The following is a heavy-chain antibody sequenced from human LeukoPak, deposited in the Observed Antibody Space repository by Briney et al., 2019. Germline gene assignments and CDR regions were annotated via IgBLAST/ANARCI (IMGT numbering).Heavy chain of an antibody. D-gene: IGHD3-22*01. Sequence: ASVKVSCKASGYTFTSYYIHLVRQAPGQGFEWMAIINPSDGSTTNSQKFQGRVTMTRDTSTSTVYMELSSVTAADTAVYYCARSSEGRYYYDSSGYSYYYYYMDVWGKGTTVTISS. J-gene: IGHJ6*03. CDR1: GYTFTSYY. CDR3: ARSSEGRYYYDSSGYSYYYYYMDV. CDR2: INPSDGST. V-gene: IGHV1-46*01.